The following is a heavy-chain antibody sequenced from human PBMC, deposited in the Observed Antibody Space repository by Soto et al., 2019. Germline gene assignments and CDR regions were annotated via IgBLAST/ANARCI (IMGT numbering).Heavy chain of an antibody. CDR1: GASLSTSYDY. CDR2: VFYTGFT. J-gene: IGHJ4*02. Sequence: PSGSRYHRCGVPGASLSTSYDYWGWLHKSPGKGPEWIGSVFYTGFTSYNPSLKSRVSVSVDTSKSQFSLKLSAVTAADTAVYYCATSQKGYNGNYFDHWGQGALVTVSS. V-gene: IGHV4-39*01. D-gene: IGHD1-20*01. CDR3: ATSQKGYNGNYFDH.